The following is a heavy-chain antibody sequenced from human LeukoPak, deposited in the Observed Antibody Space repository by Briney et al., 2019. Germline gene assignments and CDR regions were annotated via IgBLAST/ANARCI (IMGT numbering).Heavy chain of an antibody. D-gene: IGHD3-22*01. CDR3: ARHQYYDSSGYSWYFDY. CDR1: GGSISSSNW. V-gene: IGHV4-4*02. J-gene: IGHJ4*02. CDR2: IYHSGST. Sequence: SGTLSLTCAVSGGSISSSNWWSWVRQPPGKGLEWIGEIYHSGSTNYNPSLKSRVTISVDKSKNQFSLKLSSVTAADTAVYYCARHQYYDSSGYSWYFDYWGQGTLVTVSS.